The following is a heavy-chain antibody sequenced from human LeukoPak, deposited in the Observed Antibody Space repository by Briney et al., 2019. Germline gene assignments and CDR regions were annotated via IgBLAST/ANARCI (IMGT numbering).Heavy chain of an antibody. V-gene: IGHV3-15*01. CDR1: GFTFSNAW. Sequence: PGGSLRLPCAVSGFTFSNAWMNWVRQAPGKGLEWVGRIKSKTDGGTTDYAAPVKGRFTISRDDSKNTLYLQMNSLKTEDTAVYYCTTVKSYYCSGSYYMDVWGKGTTVTVSS. CDR3: TTVKSYYCSGSYYMDV. CDR2: IKSKTDGGTT. D-gene: IGHD3-10*01. J-gene: IGHJ6*03.